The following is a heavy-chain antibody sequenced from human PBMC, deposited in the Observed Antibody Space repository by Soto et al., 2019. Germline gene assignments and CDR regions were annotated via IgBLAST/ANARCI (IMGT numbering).Heavy chain of an antibody. CDR2: IGVSTVNT. Sequence: EVQLLESGGGLVQPGGSLRLSCSASGFSFSSSPMSWVRQAPGKGLEWVSSIGVSTVNTYYSNSVKGRFTISRDNSRNTVSLQMSSLTVDDKAVYYCAKRTSNWYFFDNWGRGTLVTVSS. D-gene: IGHD1-1*01. V-gene: IGHV3-23*01. CDR3: AKRTSNWYFFDN. CDR1: GFSFSSSP. J-gene: IGHJ4*02.